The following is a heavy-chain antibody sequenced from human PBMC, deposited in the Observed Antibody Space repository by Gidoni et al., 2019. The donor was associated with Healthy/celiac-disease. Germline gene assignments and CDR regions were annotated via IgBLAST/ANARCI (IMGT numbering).Heavy chain of an antibody. J-gene: IGHJ6*02. D-gene: IGHD2-15*01. V-gene: IGHV3-23*04. CDR1: GFTFSSYA. Sequence: EVQLVESGGGLVQPGGSLRLSCAASGFTFSSYAMSWVRQAPGKGLEWVSAISGSGGSTYYADSVKGRFTISRDNSKNTLYLQMNSLRAEDTAVYYCAKAPGRGISPYYYGMDVWGQGTTVTVSS. CDR3: AKAPGRGISPYYYGMDV. CDR2: ISGSGGST.